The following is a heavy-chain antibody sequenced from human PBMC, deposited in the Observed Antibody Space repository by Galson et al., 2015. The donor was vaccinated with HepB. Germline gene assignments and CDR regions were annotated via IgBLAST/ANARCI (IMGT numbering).Heavy chain of an antibody. CDR2: ISSSSSTI. D-gene: IGHD3-10*02. V-gene: IGHV3-48*01. CDR1: RSTSSSYS. J-gene: IGHJ5*02. CDR3: ARDMNFDRGVISNWFDP. Sequence: SLRLSCAASRSTSSSYSMKWARQAPGKGLEWVSYISSSSSTIYYADSVKGRFTISRDNSKNTLYLQMNSLRAEDTAEYYCARDMNFDRGVISNWFDPWGQGTLVTVSS.